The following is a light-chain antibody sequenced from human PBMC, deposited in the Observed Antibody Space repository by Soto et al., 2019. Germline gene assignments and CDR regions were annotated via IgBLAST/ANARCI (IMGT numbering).Light chain of an antibody. Sequence: EIVMTQSPATLSVSPGERATLSCRASQSVSSNLAWYQQKPGQAPRLLIYGASTRATGIPARFSGSGSGTEFTLLISSLQSEDFAVYYCQQCNNWPPWTFGQGTKVEIK. CDR1: QSVSSN. CDR2: GAS. CDR3: QQCNNWPPWT. V-gene: IGKV3-15*01. J-gene: IGKJ1*01.